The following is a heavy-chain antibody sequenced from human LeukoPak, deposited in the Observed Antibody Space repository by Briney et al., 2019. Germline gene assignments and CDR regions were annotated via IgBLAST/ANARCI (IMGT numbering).Heavy chain of an antibody. CDR1: GYRFNAYW. CDR3: ARLGDYGMDV. Sequence: GESLQISCKGSGYRFNAYWIAWVRQMPGKGLEWMGIIYPDDSDTRYSPSFQGQVTISVDKSISTAYLQWSSLKASDTAMYYCARLGDYGMDVWGQGTTVAVSS. CDR2: IYPDDSDT. V-gene: IGHV5-51*01. J-gene: IGHJ6*02.